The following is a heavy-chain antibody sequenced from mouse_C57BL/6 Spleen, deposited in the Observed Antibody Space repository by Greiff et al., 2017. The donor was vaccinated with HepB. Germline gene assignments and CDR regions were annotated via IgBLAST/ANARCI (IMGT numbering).Heavy chain of an antibody. Sequence: EVKLQESGGGLVQPGGSLKLSCAASGFTFSDYYMYWVRQTPEKRLEWVAYISNGGGSTYYPDTVKGRFTISRDNAKNTLYLQMSRLKSEDTAMYYCARPHYYGSSPPFAYWGQGTLVTVSA. J-gene: IGHJ3*01. CDR3: ARPHYYGSSPPFAY. V-gene: IGHV5-12*01. CDR1: GFTFSDYY. CDR2: ISNGGGST. D-gene: IGHD1-1*01.